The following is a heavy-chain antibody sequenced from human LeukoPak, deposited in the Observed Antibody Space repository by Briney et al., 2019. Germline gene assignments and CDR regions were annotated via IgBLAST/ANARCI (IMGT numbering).Heavy chain of an antibody. CDR3: AKESRGWYGDY. CDR2: IYIGGST. Sequence: PGGSLRLSCAASGFTVSSNYMSWVRQAPGKGLEWVSVIYIGGSTYYADSVKGRFTISRDNSKNTLYLQMNSLRAEDTAVYYCAKESRGWYGDYWGQGTLVTVSS. J-gene: IGHJ4*02. CDR1: GFTVSSNY. V-gene: IGHV3-53*01. D-gene: IGHD6-19*01.